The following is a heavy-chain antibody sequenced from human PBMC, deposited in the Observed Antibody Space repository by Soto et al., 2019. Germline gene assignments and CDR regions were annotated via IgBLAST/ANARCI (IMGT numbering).Heavy chain of an antibody. Sequence: ASVKVSCKASGGTFSSYAISWVRQAPGQGLEWMGGIIPIFGTANYAQKFQGRVTITADESTSTAYMELSSLRSEDTAVYYCARGPSPARIAVAGTPGVGDAFDIWGQGTMVTVSS. V-gene: IGHV1-69*13. J-gene: IGHJ3*02. D-gene: IGHD6-19*01. CDR2: IIPIFGTA. CDR3: ARGPSPARIAVAGTPGVGDAFDI. CDR1: GGTFSSYA.